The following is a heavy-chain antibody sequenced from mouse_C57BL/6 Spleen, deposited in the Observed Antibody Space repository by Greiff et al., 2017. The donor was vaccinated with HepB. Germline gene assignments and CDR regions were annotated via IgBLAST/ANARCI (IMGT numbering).Heavy chain of an antibody. Sequence: QVTLKVSGPELVKPGASVKISCKASGYAFSSSWMNWVKQRPGKGLEWIGRIYPGDGDTNYNGKFKGKATLTADKSSSTAYMQLSSLTSEDSAVYFCARAGYSNYYAMDYWGQGTSVTVSS. J-gene: IGHJ4*01. CDR3: ARAGYSNYYAMDY. CDR2: IYPGDGDT. V-gene: IGHV1-82*01. D-gene: IGHD2-5*01. CDR1: GYAFSSSW.